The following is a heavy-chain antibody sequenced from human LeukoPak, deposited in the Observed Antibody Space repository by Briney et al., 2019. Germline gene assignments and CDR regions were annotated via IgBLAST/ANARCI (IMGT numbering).Heavy chain of an antibody. D-gene: IGHD6-19*01. Sequence: PSQTLSLTCAVSGGSISSGGYSWSWIRQPPGKGLEWIGYIYHSGSTYYNPSLKSRVTISVDRSKNQFSLQLNSVTPEDTAVYYCARDQTEIAVPDYYGMDVWGQGTTVTVSS. CDR2: IYHSGST. V-gene: IGHV4-30-2*01. CDR1: GGSISSGGYS. J-gene: IGHJ6*02. CDR3: ARDQTEIAVPDYYGMDV.